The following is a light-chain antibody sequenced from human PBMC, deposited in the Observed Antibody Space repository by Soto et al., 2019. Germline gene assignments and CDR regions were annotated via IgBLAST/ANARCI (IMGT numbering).Light chain of an antibody. CDR2: DDD. CDR1: SSNIGGNS. J-gene: IGLJ1*01. Sequence: QSVLTQPPSVSAAPGQRVTISCSGSSSNIGGNSVSWYQQLPGTAPKLLIYDDDKRPSGIPDRFSGSKSGTSATLGITGFQTGDEADYDCGSWGSCLSAYVFGTGTKVPGL. CDR3: GSWGSCLSAYV. V-gene: IGLV1-51*01.